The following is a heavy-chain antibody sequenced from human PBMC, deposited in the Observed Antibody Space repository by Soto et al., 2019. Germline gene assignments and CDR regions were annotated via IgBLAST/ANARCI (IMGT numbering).Heavy chain of an antibody. CDR3: ARVGGVAARTFDY. D-gene: IGHD6-6*01. CDR1: GGSISSFY. Sequence: SETLSLTCTVSGGSISSFYWTWIRQPPGKGLEWIGYIYYSGSTNYNPSLKSRVSISVDTSKNQFSLKLRSVTAADTAVYFCARVGGVAARTFDYWGQGTLVTVSS. J-gene: IGHJ4*02. V-gene: IGHV4-59*01. CDR2: IYYSGST.